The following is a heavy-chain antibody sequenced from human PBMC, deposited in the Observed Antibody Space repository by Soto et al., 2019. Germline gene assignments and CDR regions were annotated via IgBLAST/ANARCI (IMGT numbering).Heavy chain of an antibody. CDR3: ARGSGGYSYYGVDV. CDR2: ISYDGSNK. D-gene: IGHD3-16*01. Sequence: GGSLRLSCAASGFVFSGYAMHWVRQAPGKGLEWVALISYDGSNKYYADSVKGRFTISRDSSKNTMYLEMNSLRAEDTAVFYCARGSGGYSYYGVDVWGQGTTVTVS. V-gene: IGHV3-30-3*01. CDR1: GFVFSGYA. J-gene: IGHJ6*02.